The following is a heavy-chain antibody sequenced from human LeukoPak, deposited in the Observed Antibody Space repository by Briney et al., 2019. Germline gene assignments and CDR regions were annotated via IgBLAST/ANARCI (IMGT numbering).Heavy chain of an antibody. J-gene: IGHJ6*03. CDR2: ISGSGGST. Sequence: PGGSLRLSCAASGFTFSSYAMSWVRQAPGKGLEWVSAISGSGGSTYYADSVKGRFTISRDNSKNTLYLQMNSLRAEDTAVYYCAKDGPYYYGSGSYYNFYYYYYYMDVWGKGTTVTISS. CDR3: AKDGPYYYGSGSYYNFYYYYYYMDV. V-gene: IGHV3-23*01. D-gene: IGHD3-10*01. CDR1: GFTFSSYA.